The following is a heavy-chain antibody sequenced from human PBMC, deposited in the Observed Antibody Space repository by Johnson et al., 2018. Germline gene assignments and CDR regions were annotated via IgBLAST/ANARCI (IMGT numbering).Heavy chain of an antibody. Sequence: EVQLLETGGGLVQPGGSLRLSCAASGFTFSTYDMHWVRQSTGKGLEWVSAITTGGDTYYPGSVKGRFTISRENAKSSLYLQMNSLRVGDTAIYYCARGPRLYTIRGLKLGADAFDMWGQGTMVIVSS. D-gene: IGHD3-3*01. J-gene: IGHJ3*02. CDR3: ARGPRLYTIRGLKLGADAFDM. CDR1: GFTFSTYD. CDR2: ITTGGDT. V-gene: IGHV3-13*01.